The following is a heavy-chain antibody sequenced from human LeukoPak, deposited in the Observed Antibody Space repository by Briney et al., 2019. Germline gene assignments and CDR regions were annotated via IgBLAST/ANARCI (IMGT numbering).Heavy chain of an antibody. V-gene: IGHV3-66*02. J-gene: IGHJ6*02. CDR3: ARDPVGATTNYYYGMDV. CDR2: IYSGGST. D-gene: IGHD1-26*01. Sequence: GGSLRLSCAASGFTVSSNYMSWVRQAPGKGLEWVSVIYSGGSTYYADSVKGRFTISRDNSKNTPYLQMNSLRAEDTAVYYCARDPVGATTNYYYGMDVWGQGTTVTVSS. CDR1: GFTVSSNY.